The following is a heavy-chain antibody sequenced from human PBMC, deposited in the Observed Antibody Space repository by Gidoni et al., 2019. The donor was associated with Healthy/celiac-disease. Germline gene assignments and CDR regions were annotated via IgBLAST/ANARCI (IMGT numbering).Heavy chain of an antibody. CDR2: IKQDGSEK. D-gene: IGHD6-19*01. CDR3: ARGIAVAGTGWFDP. J-gene: IGHJ5*02. Sequence: QAPGKGLEWVANIKQDGSEKYYVDSVKGRFTISRDNAKNSLYLQMNSLRAEDTAVYYCARGIAVAGTGWFDPWGQGTLVTVSS. V-gene: IGHV3-7*01.